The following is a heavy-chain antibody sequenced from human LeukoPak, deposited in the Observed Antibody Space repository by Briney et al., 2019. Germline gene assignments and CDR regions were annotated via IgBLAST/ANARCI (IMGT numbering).Heavy chain of an antibody. J-gene: IGHJ4*02. CDR2: IYSGGST. Sequence: GGSLRLSCAASGFTVSSNYMSWVRQAPGKGLEWVSVIYSGGSTYYADSVKGRFTISRDNSKNTLYLQMNSLRAEDTAVYYCARSPGYSGSWYYFDYWGQGTLVTVSS. CDR3: ARSPGYSGSWYYFDY. CDR1: GFTVSSNY. V-gene: IGHV3-53*01. D-gene: IGHD6-13*01.